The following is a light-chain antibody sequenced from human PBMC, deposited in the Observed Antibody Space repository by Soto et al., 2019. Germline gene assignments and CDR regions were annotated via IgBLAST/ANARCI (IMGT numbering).Light chain of an antibody. CDR2: KAS. CDR1: QTISSC. Sequence: DIRLNKSPSTLSGYIRDRVTITCRASQTISSCLAWYQQKPGKAPKLLIYKASTIKSGVPSRFSGSGSGTEFTLTISILQADDFATYYCQLYESYPDTSGEGT. CDR3: QLYESYPDT. V-gene: IGKV1-5*03. J-gene: IGKJ4*02.